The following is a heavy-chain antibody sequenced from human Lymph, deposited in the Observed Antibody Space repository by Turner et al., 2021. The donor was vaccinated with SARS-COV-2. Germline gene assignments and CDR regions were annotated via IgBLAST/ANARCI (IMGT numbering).Heavy chain of an antibody. CDR2: INAGNGNT. CDR3: ARGKSPLLRFLGWLLSLDY. Sequence: QVQLVQSGAEVKKPGASVKVSCKASGYTFTSYAMHWVRQAPGQRLEWMGWINAGNGNTKYSQKFQGRVTITRDTSASTAYMELSSLSSEDTAVYYCARGKSPLLRFLGWLLSLDYWGQGTLVTVSS. CDR1: GYTFTSYA. V-gene: IGHV1-3*01. J-gene: IGHJ4*02. D-gene: IGHD3-3*01.